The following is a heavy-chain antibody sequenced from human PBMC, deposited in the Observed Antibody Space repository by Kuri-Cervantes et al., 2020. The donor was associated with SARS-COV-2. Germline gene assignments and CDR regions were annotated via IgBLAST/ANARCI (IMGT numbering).Heavy chain of an antibody. CDR1: GYTFTGYY. CDR3: ARDSFWSGYMAFDI. J-gene: IGHJ3*02. V-gene: IGHV1-2*02. D-gene: IGHD3-3*01. Sequence: ASVKVSCKASGYTFTGYYMHWVRQAPGQGLEWMGWINPNSGGTNYAQKFQGRVTMTRDTSISTAYMELSRLRSDDTAVYYCARDSFWSGYMAFDIWGQGTMVTVSS. CDR2: INPNSGGT.